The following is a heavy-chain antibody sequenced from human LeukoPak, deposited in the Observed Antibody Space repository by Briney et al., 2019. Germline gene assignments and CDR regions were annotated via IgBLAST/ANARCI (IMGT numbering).Heavy chain of an antibody. CDR1: GFTFSSYW. V-gene: IGHV3-7*01. CDR3: ARVGYDFWSGYSAFDY. Sequence: PGGSLRLSCTASGFTFSSYWMSWVRQAPGKGLEWVANIKRDGSEKYYVDSVKGRFTISRDNAKNSLYLQMNSLRAEDTAVYYCARVGYDFWSGYSAFDYWGQGTLVTVSS. J-gene: IGHJ4*02. CDR2: IKRDGSEK. D-gene: IGHD3-3*01.